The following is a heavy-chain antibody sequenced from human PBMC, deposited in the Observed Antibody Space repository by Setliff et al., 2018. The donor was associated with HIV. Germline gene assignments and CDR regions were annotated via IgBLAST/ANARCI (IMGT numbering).Heavy chain of an antibody. CDR2: IHSDGSST. D-gene: IGHD1-26*01. V-gene: IGHV3-74*01. CDR3: ARDVVGATGY. J-gene: IGHJ4*02. Sequence: GGSLRLSCAASGFTFSSYWMHWVRQAPGKGLVWVSRIHSDGSSTSYADSVKGRFTISRDNAKNTLYLQMNGLRAEDTAVYYCARDVVGATGYWGQGTLVTVSS. CDR1: GFTFSSYW.